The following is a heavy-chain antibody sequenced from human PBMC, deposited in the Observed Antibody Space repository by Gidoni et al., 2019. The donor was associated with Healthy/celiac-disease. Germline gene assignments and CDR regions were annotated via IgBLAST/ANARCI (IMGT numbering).Heavy chain of an antibody. D-gene: IGHD1-26*01. CDR3: ARDPGGSYYFDY. CDR2: ISSSSSYT. Sequence: QVQLVESGGGLVKPGGSLRPSCAASGFTFSDYYMSWIRQAPGKGLEWVSYISSSSSYTNYADSVKGRFTISRDNAKNSLYLQMNSLRAEDTAVYYCARDPGGSYYFDYWGQGTLVTVSS. J-gene: IGHJ4*02. CDR1: GFTFSDYY. V-gene: IGHV3-11*06.